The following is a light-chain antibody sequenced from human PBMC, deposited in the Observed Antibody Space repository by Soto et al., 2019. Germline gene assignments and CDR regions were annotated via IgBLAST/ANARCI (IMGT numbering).Light chain of an antibody. V-gene: IGLV2-23*01. J-gene: IGLJ2*01. CDR3: SSYAGDATSGVV. Sequence: QSALTQPASVSGSPGQSVTISCTGTSSDVGTYNLVSWYQQHPAKAPQLLIYEGSKRPSGVSNRFSGSKSGNTASLTISGRQAEDEADYYCSSYAGDATSGVVFGGGTKLTVL. CDR1: SSDVGTYNL. CDR2: EGS.